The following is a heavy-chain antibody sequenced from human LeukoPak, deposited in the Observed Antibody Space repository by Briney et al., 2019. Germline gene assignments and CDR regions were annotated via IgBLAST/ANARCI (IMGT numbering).Heavy chain of an antibody. D-gene: IGHD6-13*01. Sequence: SSETLSLTCTVSGGSISSYYWSWIRQPPGKGLEWIGYIYYSGSTNYNPSLKSRVTISVDTSKNQFSLKLSSVTAADTAVYYCARGNPGEPGYSSSPPGDWGQGTLVTVSS. J-gene: IGHJ4*02. CDR1: GGSISSYY. CDR3: ARGNPGEPGYSSSPPGD. CDR2: IYYSGST. V-gene: IGHV4-59*01.